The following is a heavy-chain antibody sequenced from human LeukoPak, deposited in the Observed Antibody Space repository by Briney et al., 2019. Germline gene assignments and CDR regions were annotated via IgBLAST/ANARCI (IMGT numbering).Heavy chain of an antibody. Sequence: SSETLSLTCAVYGGSFSGYYWSWIRQPPGKGLEWIGEINHSGSTNYNLSLKSRVTISVDTSKNQFSLKLSSVTAADTAVYYCARARKAIVVVPAALDYWGQGTLVTVSS. D-gene: IGHD2-2*01. V-gene: IGHV4-34*01. CDR1: GGSFSGYY. J-gene: IGHJ4*02. CDR2: INHSGST. CDR3: ARARKAIVVVPAALDY.